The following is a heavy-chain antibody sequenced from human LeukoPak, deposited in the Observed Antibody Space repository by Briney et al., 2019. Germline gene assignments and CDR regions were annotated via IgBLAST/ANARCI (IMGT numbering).Heavy chain of an antibody. V-gene: IGHV4-38-2*01. CDR3: ARLSYYYYYMDV. CDR2: IYHTGST. Sequence: SETLSLTCAVSGFSISSDKYWGWIRQPPGKGREWIGSIYHTGSTYYNPSLKSRVTISVDTSKNQFALKLNSVTAADTAVYYCARLSYYYYYMDVWGRGTTVTVSS. J-gene: IGHJ6*03. D-gene: IGHD3-10*01. CDR1: GFSISSDKY.